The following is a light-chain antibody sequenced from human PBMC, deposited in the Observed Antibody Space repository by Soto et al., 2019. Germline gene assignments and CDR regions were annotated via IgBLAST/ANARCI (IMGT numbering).Light chain of an antibody. Sequence: ELVVTQSPGTLSVSPGNRATLSCXTSQISSSHLAWYQQKPGQAPRLLIYAASTMATGIPGRFSGSGSGTDFTLTISSLQPEDFAVYYCHQCYNGPISFGQGTRLEIK. CDR2: AAS. CDR1: QISSSH. CDR3: HQCYNGPIS. V-gene: IGKV3-15*01. J-gene: IGKJ5*01.